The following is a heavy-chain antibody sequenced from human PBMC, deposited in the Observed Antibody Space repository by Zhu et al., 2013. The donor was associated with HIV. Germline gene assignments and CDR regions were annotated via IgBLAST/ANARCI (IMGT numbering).Heavy chain of an antibody. J-gene: IGHJ3*01. CDR1: GYTFTSYY. CDR3: AREYQGSVGYSSQEAFDS. Sequence: QVQLVQSGAEVKKPGASVKVSCKASGYTFTSYYMHWVRQAPGQGLEWMGIINPSGGSTSYAQKFQGRVTMTRDTSTSTVYMELSSLRSEDTAVYYCAREYQGSVGYSSQEAFDSLGPRDNGHRLF. D-gene: IGHD6-19*01. V-gene: IGHV1-46*01. CDR2: INPSGGST.